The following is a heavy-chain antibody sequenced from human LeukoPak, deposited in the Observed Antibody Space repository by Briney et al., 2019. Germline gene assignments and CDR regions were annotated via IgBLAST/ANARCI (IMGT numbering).Heavy chain of an antibody. D-gene: IGHD3-10*02. V-gene: IGHV3-48*03. CDR1: GFTFRSYE. CDR2: ISSSGTSR. J-gene: IGHJ6*04. CDR3: AELGITMIGGV. Sequence: PGGSLRLSCSVSGFTFRSYEMNWIRQAPGTGLEWLSYISSSGTSREYADSVKGRFTISRDNAKNTVYLQMNNLRAEDTAVYYCAELGITMIGGVWGKGTTVTISS.